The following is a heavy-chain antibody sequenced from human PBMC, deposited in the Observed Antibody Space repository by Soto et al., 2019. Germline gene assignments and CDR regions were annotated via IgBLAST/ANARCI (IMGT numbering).Heavy chain of an antibody. D-gene: IGHD3-22*01. CDR1: GFTFSDYY. V-gene: IGHV3-11*01. CDR2: ISSSGDII. CDR3: ARDLGYYDSSGYFDY. Sequence: QVQLVESGGGLVKPGGSLRLSCAASGFTFSDYYMTWIPQAPGKGLEWVSYISSSGDIIYYADSVKGRFTISRDNAKNSLYLQMNSLRAEDTAVYYCARDLGYYDSSGYFDYWGQGTLVTVSS. J-gene: IGHJ4*02.